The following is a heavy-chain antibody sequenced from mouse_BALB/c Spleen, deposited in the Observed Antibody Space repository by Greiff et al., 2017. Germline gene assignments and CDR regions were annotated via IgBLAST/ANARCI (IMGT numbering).Heavy chain of an antibody. Sequence: EVKLVESGGGLVKPGGSLKLSCAASGFTFSSYTMSWVRQTPEKRLEWVATISSGGSYTYYPDSVKGRFTISRDNAKNTLYLQMSRLKSEDTAMYYCTRGEDGDYDFDYWGQGTTLTVSS. D-gene: IGHD2-13*01. V-gene: IGHV5-6-4*01. CDR3: TRGEDGDYDFDY. CDR1: GFTFSSYT. J-gene: IGHJ2*01. CDR2: ISSGGSYT.